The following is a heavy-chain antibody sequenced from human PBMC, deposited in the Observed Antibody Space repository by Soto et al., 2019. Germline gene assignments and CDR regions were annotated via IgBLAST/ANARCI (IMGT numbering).Heavy chain of an antibody. J-gene: IGHJ6*02. V-gene: IGHV1-2*02. CDR2: INPSSGDS. CDR1: GYTFTGYY. Sequence: QVHLVQSGAEVAKPGASVKVSCKPSGYTFTGYYIHWVRQAPGQGLEWMGWINPSSGDSKYAQKFQGRVTMTRDKSISTAYLDLRNLRSDDTAVYYCAREGGSAYGMDVWGQGTAVTVSS. D-gene: IGHD1-26*01. CDR3: AREGGSAYGMDV.